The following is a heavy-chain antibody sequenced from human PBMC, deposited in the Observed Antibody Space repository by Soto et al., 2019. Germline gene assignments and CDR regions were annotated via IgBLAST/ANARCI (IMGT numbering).Heavy chain of an antibody. CDR1: GFTFSDYY. V-gene: IGHV3-11*05. Sequence: QVQLVESGGGLVQPGGSLRLSCAASGFTFSDYYMSWIRQAPGKGMEWVSYISSSNSYTNYADSVRGRFTISRYNAKNSLYLQMNSLRAEDTAVYYCARDPKRGDGYNHDYWGQGTLVTVSS. CDR2: ISSSNSYT. J-gene: IGHJ4*02. CDR3: ARDPKRGDGYNHDY. D-gene: IGHD5-12*01.